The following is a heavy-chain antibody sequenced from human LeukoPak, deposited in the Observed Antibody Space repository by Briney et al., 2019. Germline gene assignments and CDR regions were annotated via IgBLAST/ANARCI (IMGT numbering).Heavy chain of an antibody. V-gene: IGHV4-59*07. J-gene: IGHJ4*02. CDR3: ARSVYPHYYFDY. Sequence: PSDTLSLTCTVSGVYITSHYWNWIRQPPGKGLEWIGYINHNGYSNSNPSLKSRVTISRDTSKNQFSLKLNSVTAADTAVYYCARSVYPHYYFDYWGQATLVTVSP. CDR2: INHNGYS. CDR1: GVYITSHY. D-gene: IGHD3-16*01.